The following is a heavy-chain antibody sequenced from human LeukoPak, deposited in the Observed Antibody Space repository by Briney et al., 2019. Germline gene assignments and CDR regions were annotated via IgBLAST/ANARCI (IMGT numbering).Heavy chain of an antibody. D-gene: IGHD3-10*01. V-gene: IGHV4-4*07. CDR3: ARDSGTTGEVKFDP. J-gene: IGHJ5*02. CDR2: IYSSGSA. CDR1: GGSISSYY. Sequence: PSETLSLTCTVSGGSISSYYWSCIRQPAGKGLECIGRIYSSGSATYNPSLKSRVTMSVHTHKNQFSLKVTSVTAADTAVYYCARDSGTTGEVKFDPWGQGTLVTVSS.